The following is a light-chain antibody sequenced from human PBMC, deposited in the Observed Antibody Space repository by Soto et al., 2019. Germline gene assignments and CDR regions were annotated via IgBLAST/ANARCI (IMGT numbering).Light chain of an antibody. Sequence: QSALTQPPSASGSPGQSVTISCTGTSSDVGDYNYVSWYQQHPGKVPKLMIYEVTKRPSGVPDRFSGSKSGDTASLTVSGLQADDEADYYCNSYVGSNSLVFGGGTKLTVL. CDR1: SSDVGDYNY. J-gene: IGLJ3*02. CDR2: EVT. V-gene: IGLV2-8*01. CDR3: NSYVGSNSLV.